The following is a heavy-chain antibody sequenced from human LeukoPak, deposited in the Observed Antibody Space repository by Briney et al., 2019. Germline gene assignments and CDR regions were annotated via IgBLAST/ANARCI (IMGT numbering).Heavy chain of an antibody. Sequence: PSQTPSLTCAVSGGSISSGGYSWSWIRQPPGKGLEWIGYIYHSGSTYYNPSLKSRVTISVDRSKNQFSLKLSSVTAADTAVYYCARVGSGWYDYWGQGTLVTVSS. V-gene: IGHV4-30-2*01. CDR3: ARVGSGWYDY. J-gene: IGHJ4*02. CDR2: IYHSGST. CDR1: GGSISSGGYS. D-gene: IGHD6-19*01.